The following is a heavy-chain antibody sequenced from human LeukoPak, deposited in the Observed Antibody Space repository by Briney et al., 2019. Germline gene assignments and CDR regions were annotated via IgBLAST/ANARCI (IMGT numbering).Heavy chain of an antibody. J-gene: IGHJ4*02. CDR3: ATGVFGSGAGRYFDY. V-gene: IGHV3-30-3*01. Sequence: GGSLRLSCAASGFTFSNYVIHWVRQAPGKGLEWVAVISYDGSNKYYADSVKGRFTISRDNSKNTLYLQMNSLRSEDTAVYYCATGVFGSGAGRYFDYWGQGTLVTVSS. D-gene: IGHD3-3*01. CDR1: GFTFSNYV. CDR2: ISYDGSNK.